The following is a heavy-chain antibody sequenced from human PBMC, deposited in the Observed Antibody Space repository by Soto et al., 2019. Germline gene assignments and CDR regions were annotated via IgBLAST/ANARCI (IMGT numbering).Heavy chain of an antibody. D-gene: IGHD3-9*01. CDR1: VFTFVDYA. CDR3: TRDPNYDILTGYLSLMDV. J-gene: IGHJ6*02. CDR2: IRSKAYGGTT. Sequence: GWSLRLSCTSSVFTFVDYAMSWFRQAPGKGLEWVGFIRSKAYGGTTDYAASVKGRFTISRDDSKSIAYLQMNSLKTEDTAVYYCTRDPNYDILTGYLSLMDVWGQGTTVTVSS. V-gene: IGHV3-49*03.